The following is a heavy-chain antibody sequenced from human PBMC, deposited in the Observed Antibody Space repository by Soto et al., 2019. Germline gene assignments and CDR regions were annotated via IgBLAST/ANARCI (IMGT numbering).Heavy chain of an antibody. CDR3: AKVALSSTDDY. Sequence: PGGSLRLSCTASGSTFSSYGMHWVRQAPGKGLELVAVISYDGSNKYYADSVKGRFTISRDNSKNTLYLQMNSLRDEDTAVYYCAKVALSSTDDYWGQGTLVTVSS. J-gene: IGHJ4*02. CDR2: ISYDGSNK. V-gene: IGHV3-30*18. CDR1: GSTFSSYG. D-gene: IGHD3-10*01.